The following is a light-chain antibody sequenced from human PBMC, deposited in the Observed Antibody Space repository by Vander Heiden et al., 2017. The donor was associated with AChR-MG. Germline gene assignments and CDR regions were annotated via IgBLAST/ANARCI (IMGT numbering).Light chain of an antibody. V-gene: IGKV1-33*01. J-gene: IGKJ1*01. CDR3: QQDDNLPQT. CDR1: QDISNY. CDR2: DAS. Sequence: DIQMTQSPSSLSASVGDRVTITCQASQDISNYLNWYQQKPGKAPKLLSYDASNLETGVPSRFSGSGSGTDFTFTISSLQPEELATYYCQQDDNLPQTFGQGTKVEIK.